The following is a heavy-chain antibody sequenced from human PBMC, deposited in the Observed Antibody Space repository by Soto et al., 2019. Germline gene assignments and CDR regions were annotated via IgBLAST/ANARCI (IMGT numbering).Heavy chain of an antibody. CDR3: AREIEAGKPEYYYYYYYMDV. J-gene: IGHJ6*03. CDR2: ISSSSSYI. D-gene: IGHD6-13*01. CDR1: EVTFGGYS. Sequence: FMRLSYAAAEVTFGGYSRNWVSKDPGKGLEWVSSISSSSSYIYYADSVKGRFTISRDNAKNSLYLQMNSLRAEDTAVYYCAREIEAGKPEYYYYYYYMDVWGKRTTVTVSS. V-gene: IGHV3-21*01.